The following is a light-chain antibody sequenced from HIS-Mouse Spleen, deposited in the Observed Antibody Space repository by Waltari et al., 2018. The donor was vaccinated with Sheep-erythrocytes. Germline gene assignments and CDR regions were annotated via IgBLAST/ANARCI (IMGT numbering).Light chain of an antibody. CDR1: QSVSSSY. CDR2: GAS. J-gene: IGKJ1*01. CDR3: QQYGSSPWT. V-gene: IGKV3-20*01. Sequence: DIVLTQSPGTLSLSPGESATLSCRASQSVSSSYFAWYQQKPGQAPRLLIYGASSRATGIPDRFSGSGSGTDFTLTISRLEPEDFAVYYCQQYGSSPWTFGQGTKVEIK.